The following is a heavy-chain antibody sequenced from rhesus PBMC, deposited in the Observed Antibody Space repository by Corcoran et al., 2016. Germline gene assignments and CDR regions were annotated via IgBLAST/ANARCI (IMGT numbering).Heavy chain of an antibody. CDR2: IYLDDDK. CDR3: ARGRWDYSTHYYYGFDS. J-gene: IGHJ6*01. D-gene: IGHD3S6*01. V-gene: IGHV2-174*01. CDR1: GFQLNTTGMG. Sequence: QVTLKESGPALVKPTQTLTLTCTFSGFQLNTTGMGGGWIRQNPGKALEWLAHIYLDDDKRSNTSLKSKLTMSTDTSNTLVVLTMTNLDLLDTATYYGARGRWDYSTHYYYGFDSWGQGVVVAVSS.